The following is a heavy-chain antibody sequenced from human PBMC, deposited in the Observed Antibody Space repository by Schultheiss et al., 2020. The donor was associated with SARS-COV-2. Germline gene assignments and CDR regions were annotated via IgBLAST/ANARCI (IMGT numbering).Heavy chain of an antibody. CDR1: GFTFGDYA. CDR2: IRSKAYGGTT. Sequence: SCTASGFTFGDYAMSWVRQAPGKGLEWVGFIRSKAYGGTTEYAASAKGRFTIPRDDSKSIAYLQMNSLKTEDTAVYYCNRERGLLWFRESREAAFDIWGQGRMVTV. J-gene: IGHJ3*02. V-gene: IGHV3-49*04. CDR3: NRERGLLWFRESREAAFDI. D-gene: IGHD3-10*01.